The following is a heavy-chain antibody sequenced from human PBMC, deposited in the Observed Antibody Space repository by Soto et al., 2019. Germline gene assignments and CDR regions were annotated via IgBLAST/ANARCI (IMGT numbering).Heavy chain of an antibody. CDR1: GYTFTSYG. J-gene: IGHJ5*02. CDR3: ARDPILGYCSGGSCYQDKYNWFDP. V-gene: IGHV1-18*01. Sequence: ASVKVSCKASGYTFTSYGISWVRQAPGQGLEWMGWISAYNGNTNYAQKLQGRVTMTTDTSTSTAYMELRSLRSDDTAVYYCARDPILGYCSGGSCYQDKYNWFDPWGQGTLVTVSS. D-gene: IGHD2-15*01. CDR2: ISAYNGNT.